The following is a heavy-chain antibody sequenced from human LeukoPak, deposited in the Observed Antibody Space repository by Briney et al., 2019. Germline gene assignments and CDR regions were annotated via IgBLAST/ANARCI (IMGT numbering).Heavy chain of an antibody. J-gene: IGHJ4*02. CDR3: ARALMTTVTTVHFDY. Sequence: SETLSLTCTVSGGSISSNYWSWIRQPPGKGLEWIGSIYHSGSTYYNPSLKSRVTISVDTSKNQFSLKLSSVTAADTAVYYCARALMTTVTTVHFDYWGQGTLVTVSS. D-gene: IGHD4-17*01. V-gene: IGHV4-38-2*02. CDR2: IYHSGST. CDR1: GGSISSNY.